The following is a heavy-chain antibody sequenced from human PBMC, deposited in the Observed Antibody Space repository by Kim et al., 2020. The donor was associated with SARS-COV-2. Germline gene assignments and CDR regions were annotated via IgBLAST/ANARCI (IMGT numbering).Heavy chain of an antibody. Sequence: GGSLRLSCAASGFTFSSYGMHWVRQAPGKGLEWVAVISYDGSNKYYADSVKGRFTISRDNSKNTLYLQMNSLRAEDTAVYYCAKDTSYYDFWSGYLRDSRNYYYYYGMDVWRQGTAVTVSS. D-gene: IGHD3-3*01. CDR1: GFTFSSYG. J-gene: IGHJ6*02. CDR3: AKDTSYYDFWSGYLRDSRNYYYYYGMDV. V-gene: IGHV3-30*18. CDR2: ISYDGSNK.